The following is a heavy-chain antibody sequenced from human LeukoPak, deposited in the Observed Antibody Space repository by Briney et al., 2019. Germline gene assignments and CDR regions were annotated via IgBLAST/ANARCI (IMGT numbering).Heavy chain of an antibody. CDR3: ARAGIAARGDNYYMDV. J-gene: IGHJ6*03. V-gene: IGHV1-18*01. CDR2: ISVYNGNT. Sequence: EASVKVSRKASGYSFTTYAITWLRQAPGQGLERMGWISVYNGNTDYAQKLQGRVTMTTDTSTSTAYMELSSMRSEDTAVYYCARAGIAARGDNYYMDVWGKGTTVTVSS. D-gene: IGHD6-13*01. CDR1: GYSFTTYA.